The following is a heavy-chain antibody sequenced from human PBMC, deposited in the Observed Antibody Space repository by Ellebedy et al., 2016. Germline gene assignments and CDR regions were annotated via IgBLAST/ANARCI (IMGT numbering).Heavy chain of an antibody. CDR2: IKQDGSEK. V-gene: IGHV3-7*01. J-gene: IGHJ6*02. Sequence: GESLKISXAASGFTFSSYWMSWVRRAPGKGLEWVANIKQDGSEKYYVDSVKGRFTISRDNAKNSLYLQMNSLRAEDKAVYYCARGDTAMVVWGQGTTVTVSS. CDR1: GFTFSSYW. CDR3: ARGDTAMVV. D-gene: IGHD5-18*01.